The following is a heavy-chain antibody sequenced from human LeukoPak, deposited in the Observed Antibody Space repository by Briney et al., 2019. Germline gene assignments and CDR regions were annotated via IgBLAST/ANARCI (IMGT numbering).Heavy chain of an antibody. CDR2: ISASGERT. D-gene: IGHD2/OR15-2a*01. Sequence: GGSLRLSSPASAFTFSNYVMSWVRRAPGKGLEWVSTISASGERTYHADSVRGLFTISRDNSKNTLRLQMNSLRADDTAVYYCAKAGPGTITFHAIDICGQGTVVTVSS. V-gene: IGHV3-23*01. J-gene: IGHJ3*02. CDR1: AFTFSNYV. CDR3: AKAGPGTITFHAIDI.